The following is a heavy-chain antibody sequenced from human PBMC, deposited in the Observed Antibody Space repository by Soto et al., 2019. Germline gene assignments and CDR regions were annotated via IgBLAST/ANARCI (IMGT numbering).Heavy chain of an antibody. Sequence: QVQLQESGPGLVKPSQTLSLTCTVSGGSISSGDYFWSWIRQSPGKGLEWIGYISSIGSTYYNPSLKSRFSETRDPHNNQFPLKLTSVTTTATAVYSWARGLVIRPYSYQGRAVWGKGTTVTVPS. V-gene: IGHV4-30-4*01. CDR1: GGSISSGDYF. D-gene: IGHD3-9*01. J-gene: IGHJ6*04. CDR3: ARGLVIRPYSYQGRAV. CDR2: ISSIGST.